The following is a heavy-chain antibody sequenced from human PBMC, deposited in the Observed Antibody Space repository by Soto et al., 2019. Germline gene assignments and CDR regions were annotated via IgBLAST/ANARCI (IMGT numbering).Heavy chain of an antibody. J-gene: IGHJ3*02. D-gene: IGHD2-15*01. CDR2: IKQDGSEK. Sequence: PGGSLRLSCAASGFAFSSYWMSWVRQAPGKGLEWVANIKQDGSEKYYVDSVKGRFTISRDNAKNSLYLQMNSLRAEDTAVYYCARVMPRYCSGGSCRPLDAFDIWGQGTMVTVSS. CDR3: ARVMPRYCSGGSCRPLDAFDI. V-gene: IGHV3-7*01. CDR1: GFAFSSYW.